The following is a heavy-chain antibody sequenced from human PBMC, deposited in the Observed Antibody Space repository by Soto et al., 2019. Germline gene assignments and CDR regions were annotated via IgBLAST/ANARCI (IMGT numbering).Heavy chain of an antibody. V-gene: IGHV4-59*01. J-gene: IGHJ4*02. CDR3: TRANWYSEY. D-gene: IGHD7-27*01. CDR2: IYYNGHT. Sequence: QVQLQESGPGLVKPSETLSLTCTVSGVSISNNYWSWIRQPPGKGLEWIGYIYYNGHTNYNPSLKSRVTMSVDTSRNQISLKLTTVTAADTAVYYCTRANWYSEYWGQGTLVTVSS. CDR1: GVSISNNY.